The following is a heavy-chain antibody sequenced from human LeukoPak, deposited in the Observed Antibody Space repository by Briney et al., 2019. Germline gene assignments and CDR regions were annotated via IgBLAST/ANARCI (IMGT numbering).Heavy chain of an antibody. Sequence: QLWGSLRLSCAASGSTFSTYSMNWVRQAPGKGLEWVSYISSSSSTIFYADSVKGRFTISRDNAKNSLYLQMNSLRAEDTAVYYCARGRANYYFDYWGQGTLVTVSS. CDR2: ISSSSSTI. D-gene: IGHD1-1*01. V-gene: IGHV3-48*01. CDR1: GSTFSTYS. CDR3: ARGRANYYFDY. J-gene: IGHJ4*02.